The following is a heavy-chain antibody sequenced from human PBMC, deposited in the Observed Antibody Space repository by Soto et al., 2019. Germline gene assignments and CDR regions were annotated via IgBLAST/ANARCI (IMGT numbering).Heavy chain of an antibody. CDR3: AKDLRSKWLRSGIDAFDI. CDR2: ISGSGGST. V-gene: IGHV3-23*01. CDR1: GFTFSSYA. J-gene: IGHJ3*02. D-gene: IGHD5-12*01. Sequence: GSLRLSCAASGFTFSSYAMSWVRQAPGKGLEWVSAISGSGGSTYYADSVKGRFTISRDNSKNTLYLQMNSLRAEDTAVYYCAKDLRSKWLRSGIDAFDIWGQGTMVTVSS.